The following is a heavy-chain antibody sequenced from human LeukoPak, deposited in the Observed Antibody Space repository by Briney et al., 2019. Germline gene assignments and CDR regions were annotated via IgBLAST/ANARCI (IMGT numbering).Heavy chain of an antibody. J-gene: IGHJ4*02. CDR2: INPSGGST. Sequence: ASVKVSCKASGYTFTSYYMHWVRQAPGQGLEWMGIINPSGGSTSYAQKFQGRVTMTRDTSTSTVYMELSSLRSEDTAVYYCAREGDAYSSMWGKEETQIDYWGQGTLVTVSS. CDR1: GYTFTSYY. D-gene: IGHD6-13*01. CDR3: AREGDAYSSMWGKEETQIDY. V-gene: IGHV1-46*01.